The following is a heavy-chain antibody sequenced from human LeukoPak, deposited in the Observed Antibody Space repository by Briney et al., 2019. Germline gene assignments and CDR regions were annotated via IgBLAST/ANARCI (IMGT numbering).Heavy chain of an antibody. V-gene: IGHV5-51*01. CDR3: ASIAEDFDY. D-gene: IGHD2-21*01. Sequence: GGSLKISCKGSGYSFDSYWIGWVRQLPGKGLEWMGIIDPGDSDTRYNPSFQGQVTISADKSISTAYLQWSSLRASDTAMYYCASIAEDFDYWGQGTLVTVSS. CDR2: IDPGDSDT. CDR1: GYSFDSYW. J-gene: IGHJ4*02.